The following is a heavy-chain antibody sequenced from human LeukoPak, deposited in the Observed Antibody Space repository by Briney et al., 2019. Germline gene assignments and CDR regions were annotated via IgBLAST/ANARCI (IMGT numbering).Heavy chain of an antibody. V-gene: IGHV4-59*01. Sequence: PSETLSLTCTVSGGSISSYYWSWIRQPPGKGLEWIGYIYYSGITNYNPSLKSRVTMSVDTSKNQFSLKLNSVTAADTAVYYCARAASSWSFDYWGQGTLVTVSS. CDR2: IYYSGIT. J-gene: IGHJ4*02. D-gene: IGHD6-13*01. CDR3: ARAASSWSFDY. CDR1: GGSISSYY.